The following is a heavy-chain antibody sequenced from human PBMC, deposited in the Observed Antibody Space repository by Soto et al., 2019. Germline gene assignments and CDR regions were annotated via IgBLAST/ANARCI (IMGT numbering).Heavy chain of an antibody. CDR2: TYYRSKWYN. D-gene: IGHD6-13*01. CDR1: GDSVSSNSAA. V-gene: IGHV6-1*01. J-gene: IGHJ6*02. Sequence: SQTLSLTFSISGDSVSSNSAAWNWISQSPSRGLDWLGRTYYRSKWYNDYAVSVKSRITNNQDTSKNHFSLKITYVNPEDTDVYYCARDQGIAAEDYYYYYGMDVWGQGTTVTVSS. CDR3: ARDQGIAAEDYYYYYGMDV.